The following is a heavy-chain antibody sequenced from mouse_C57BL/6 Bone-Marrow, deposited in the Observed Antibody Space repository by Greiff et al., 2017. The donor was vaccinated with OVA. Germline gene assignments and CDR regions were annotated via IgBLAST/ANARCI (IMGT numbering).Heavy chain of an antibody. CDR3: ARETAQAWFAY. V-gene: IGHV1-26*01. Sequence: VQLQQSGPELVKPGASVKISCKASGYTFTDYYMNWVKQSHGKSLEWIGDINPNNGGTSYNQKFKGKATLTVDKSSSTAYMERRSLTSEDSAVYYCARETAQAWFAYWGQGTLVTVSA. D-gene: IGHD3-2*02. CDR2: INPNNGGT. J-gene: IGHJ3*01. CDR1: GYTFTDYY.